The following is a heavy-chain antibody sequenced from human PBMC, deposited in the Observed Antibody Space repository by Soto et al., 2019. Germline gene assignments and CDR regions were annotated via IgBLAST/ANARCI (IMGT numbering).Heavy chain of an antibody. Sequence: ASVKVSCKASGYTFTSYDMHWVRQAPGQRLEWMGRINVINGNAYYSQRFQGRATFTRDTSASTGYMELSSLISGDTAVYYCVVSRGWWNFHYRGQATVVPVSS. CDR1: GYTFTSYD. J-gene: IGHJ4*02. CDR3: VVSRGWWNFHY. V-gene: IGHV1-3*01. CDR2: INVINGNA. D-gene: IGHD6-19*01.